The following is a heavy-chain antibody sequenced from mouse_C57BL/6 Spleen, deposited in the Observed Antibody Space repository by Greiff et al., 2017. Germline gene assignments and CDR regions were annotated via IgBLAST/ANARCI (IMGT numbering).Heavy chain of an antibody. D-gene: IGHD1-1*01. J-gene: IGHJ1*03. CDR3: TRRGLLRSYFDV. V-gene: IGHV1-15*01. CDR1: GYTFTDYE. Sequence: VKLQESGAELVRPGASVTLSCKASGYTFTDYEMHWVKQTPVHGLEWIGAIDPETGGTAYNQKFKGKAILTADKSSSTAYMELRSLTSEDSAVYYCTRRGLLRSYFDVWGTGTTVTVSS. CDR2: IDPETGGT.